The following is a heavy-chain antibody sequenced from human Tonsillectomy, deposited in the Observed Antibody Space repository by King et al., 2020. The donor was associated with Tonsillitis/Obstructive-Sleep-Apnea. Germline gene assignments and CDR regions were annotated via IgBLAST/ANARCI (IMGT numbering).Heavy chain of an antibody. CDR1: GFTFSDYT. CDR2: ISSSSSYI. J-gene: IGHJ1*01. Sequence: VQLVESGGGLVKPGGSLRLSCAGSGFTFSDYTMNWVRQAPGKGLEWVSSISSSSSYIFYAESVRGRFTISRNNAKTSLYLQLNSLRAEDTAVYYCARDLESNWNFGYFEHWGQGTLVTVSS. D-gene: IGHD1-7*01. CDR3: ARDLESNWNFGYFEH. V-gene: IGHV3-21*01.